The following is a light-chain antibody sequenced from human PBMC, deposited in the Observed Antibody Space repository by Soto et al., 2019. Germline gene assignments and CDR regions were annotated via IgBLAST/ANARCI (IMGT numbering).Light chain of an antibody. J-gene: IGKJ2*01. CDR3: QQANSFPYT. CDR1: RGISSW. CDR2: AAS. Sequence: DIQMTQAPSSVSASVGDRVTITCRASRGISSWLAWYQHKPGKAPKLLIYAASSLQSGVPSRFSGSGSGTDVTLTISSLQPEDFATYYCQQANSFPYTFGQGTKVEIK. V-gene: IGKV1-12*01.